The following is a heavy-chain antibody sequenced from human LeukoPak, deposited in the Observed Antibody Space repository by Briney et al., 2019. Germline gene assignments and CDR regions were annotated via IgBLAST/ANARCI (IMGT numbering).Heavy chain of an antibody. CDR1: GFTFSSYE. J-gene: IGHJ4*02. CDR3: ARSLEWLVPFDY. V-gene: IGHV3-21*01. CDR2: ISSSSSYI. D-gene: IGHD3-3*01. Sequence: GGSLRLSCAASGFTFSSYEMNWVRQAPGKGLEWVSSISSSSSYIYYADSVKGRFTISRDNAKNSLYLQMNSLRAEDTAVYYCARSLEWLVPFDYWGQGTLVTVSS.